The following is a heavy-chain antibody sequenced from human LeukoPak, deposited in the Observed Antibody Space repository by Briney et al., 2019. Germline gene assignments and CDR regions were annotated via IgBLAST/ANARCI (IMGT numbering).Heavy chain of an antibody. CDR2: INHSGST. CDR3: ASHYYDSSGYLFDS. CDR1: GGSFSGYY. J-gene: IGHJ4*02. D-gene: IGHD3-22*01. V-gene: IGHV4-34*01. Sequence: SETLSLTCAVYGGSFSGYYWSWIRQPPGKGLEWIGEINHSGSTNYNPSLKSRVTISVDTSKNQFSLKLSSVTAADTAVYYCASHYYDSSGYLFDSWGRGSLVTVSS.